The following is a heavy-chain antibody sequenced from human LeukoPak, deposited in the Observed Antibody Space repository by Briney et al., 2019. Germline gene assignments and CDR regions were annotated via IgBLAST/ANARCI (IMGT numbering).Heavy chain of an antibody. CDR3: AKGGDGYNFGGFDY. CDR1: GFTFSSYA. Sequence: GGSLRLSCAASGFTFSSYAMSWVRQAPGKGLEWVSAISGSGGSTYYADSVKGRFTISRDNPKNTLYLQMNSLRAEDTAVYYCAKGGDGYNFGGFDYWGQGTLVTVSS. D-gene: IGHD5-24*01. J-gene: IGHJ4*02. V-gene: IGHV3-23*01. CDR2: ISGSGGST.